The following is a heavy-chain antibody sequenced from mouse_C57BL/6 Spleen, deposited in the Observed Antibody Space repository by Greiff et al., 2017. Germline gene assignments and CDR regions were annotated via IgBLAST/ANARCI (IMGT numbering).Heavy chain of an antibody. V-gene: IGHV1-64*01. Sequence: QVQLQQSGAELVKPGASVKLSCKASGYTFTSYWMNWVKQRPGQGLEWIGMIHPNSGSTNYNEKFKSKATLTVDKSSSTAYRQLSSLTSEDSAVYYCARQTGTPFAYWGQGTLVTVSA. CDR2: IHPNSGST. CDR1: GYTFTSYW. J-gene: IGHJ3*01. CDR3: ARQTGTPFAY. D-gene: IGHD4-1*01.